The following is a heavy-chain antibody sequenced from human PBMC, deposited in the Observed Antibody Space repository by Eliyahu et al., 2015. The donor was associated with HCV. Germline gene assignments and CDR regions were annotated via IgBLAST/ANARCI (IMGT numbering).Heavy chain of an antibody. J-gene: IGHJ4*02. V-gene: IGHV3-21*01. CDR1: GFTFSSYS. CDR2: ISGTAI. D-gene: IGHD1-7*01. CDR3: ARDWNYQDY. Sequence: EVQLVESGGGVVTPGGSLRLSCTASGFTFSSYSMTWVRQAPGKALEWVSSISGTAISYADSVKGRFTVSRDNAKNSLYLQMNSLRADDTALYYCARDWNYQDYWGQGTLVTVSS.